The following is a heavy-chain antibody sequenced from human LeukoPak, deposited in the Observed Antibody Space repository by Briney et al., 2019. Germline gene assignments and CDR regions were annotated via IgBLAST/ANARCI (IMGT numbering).Heavy chain of an antibody. CDR2: IYTSGST. CDR1: GGSISSGSYY. J-gene: IGHJ4*02. D-gene: IGHD1-20*01. Sequence: NPSETLSLTCTVSGGSISSGSYYWSWIRQPAGKGLEWIGRIYTSGSTNYNPSLKSRVTISVDTSKNQFSLKLSSVTAADTAVYYCARDTDNWNDDGGLDYWGQGTLVTVSS. V-gene: IGHV4-61*02. CDR3: ARDTDNWNDDGGLDY.